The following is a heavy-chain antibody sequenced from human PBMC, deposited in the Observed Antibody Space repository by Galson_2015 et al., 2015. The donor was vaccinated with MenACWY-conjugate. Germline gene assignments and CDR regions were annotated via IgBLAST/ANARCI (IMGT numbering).Heavy chain of an antibody. CDR1: GFTFSSYA. D-gene: IGHD3-10*01. CDR2: ISGSGGST. CDR3: AKEMGSGYDYYGMDV. V-gene: IGHV3-23*01. J-gene: IGHJ6*02. Sequence: SLRLSCAASGFTFSSYAMSWVRQAPGKGLEWVSDISGSGGSTYYADSVKGRFTISRDNSKNTLYLQMNSLRAEDMAVYYCAKEMGSGYDYYGMDVWGQGTTVTVSS.